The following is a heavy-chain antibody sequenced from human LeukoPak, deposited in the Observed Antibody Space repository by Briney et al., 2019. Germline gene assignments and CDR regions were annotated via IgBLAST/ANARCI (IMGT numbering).Heavy chain of an antibody. Sequence: GGSLRLSCAASGFTFSSYWMHWVRQAPGKGLVWVSRINSDGSSTSYADSVKGRFTISRDNAKNTLYLQMNSLRAEDTAVYYCARGPGHTLHFDRLSYWGQGTLVTVSS. CDR3: ARGPGHTLHFDRLSY. CDR1: GFTFSSYW. J-gene: IGHJ4*02. D-gene: IGHD3-9*01. V-gene: IGHV3-74*01. CDR2: INSDGSST.